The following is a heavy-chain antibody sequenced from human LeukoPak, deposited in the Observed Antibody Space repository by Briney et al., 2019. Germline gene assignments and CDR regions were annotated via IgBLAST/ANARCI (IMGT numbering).Heavy chain of an antibody. J-gene: IGHJ3*02. CDR1: GYTFTSYG. D-gene: IGHD1-26*01. CDR2: ISAYTGNT. V-gene: IGHV1-18*01. CDR3: ARDLIVGATLAGGHDAFDI. Sequence: ASVKVSCKASGYTFTSYGISWVRQVPGQGLEWMGWISAYTGNTNYAQNLQGRVTMTTDTSMRTAYMDLRSLRSDDTAVYYCARDLIVGATLAGGHDAFDIWGQGTMVTVSS.